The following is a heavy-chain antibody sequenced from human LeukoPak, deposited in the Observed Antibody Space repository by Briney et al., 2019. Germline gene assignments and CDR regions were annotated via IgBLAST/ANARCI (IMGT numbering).Heavy chain of an antibody. CDR3: ARGKSLVVVVPAANLDY. J-gene: IGHJ4*02. V-gene: IGHV4-34*01. D-gene: IGHD2-2*01. CDR1: GGSFSGYY. Sequence: PSETLSLTCAVYGGSFSGYYWSWIRQPPGKGLEWIGEINHSGSTNYNPSLKSRVTISEDTSKNQFSLKLSAVTAADTAVYYCARGKSLVVVVPAANLDYWGQGTLVTVSS. CDR2: INHSGST.